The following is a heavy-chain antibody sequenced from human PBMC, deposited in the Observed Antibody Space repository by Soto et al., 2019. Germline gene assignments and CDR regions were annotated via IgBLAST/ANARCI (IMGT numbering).Heavy chain of an antibody. Sequence: VQLVESGGGLVQPGGSLRLSCVASGFTFSSYWMHWVRQAPGKGLVWVSSISNDGSSIYADPVKGRFTISRDNAKNTLYLQMNSLRAEDTAVYYCARLPNKSPQNWGQGTLVIASP. V-gene: IGHV3-74*01. CDR1: GFTFSSYW. J-gene: IGHJ1*01. CDR2: ISNDGSS. CDR3: ARLPNKSPQN.